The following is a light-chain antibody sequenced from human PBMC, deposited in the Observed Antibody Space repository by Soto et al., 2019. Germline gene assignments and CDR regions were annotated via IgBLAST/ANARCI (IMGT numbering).Light chain of an antibody. CDR2: DVN. J-gene: IGLJ2*01. Sequence: QSALTQPASVSGSPGQSITISCTGTSSDIGGYNHVSWYQQHPGKAPRLMIYDVNNRPSGVSNRFSGSKSGNTASLTISGLQAEDEADYYCSSYTSSSTLVVFGGGTKLTVL. V-gene: IGLV2-14*01. CDR1: SSDIGGYNH. CDR3: SSYTSSSTLVV.